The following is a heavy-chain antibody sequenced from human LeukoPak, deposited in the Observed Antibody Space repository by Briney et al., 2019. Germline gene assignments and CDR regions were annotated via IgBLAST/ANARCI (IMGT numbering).Heavy chain of an antibody. J-gene: IGHJ4*02. Sequence: ASVRVSCKSSGYTFSDYDINWVRQVAGQGLEWMGWMNPDSGGTNYAQKFQGRVTMTRDTSISTAYMELSRLRSDDTAVYYCARDGLYDFWSGQGDWGQGTLVTVSS. CDR2: MNPDSGGT. CDR1: GYTFSDYD. V-gene: IGHV1-2*02. CDR3: ARDGLYDFWSGQGD. D-gene: IGHD3-3*01.